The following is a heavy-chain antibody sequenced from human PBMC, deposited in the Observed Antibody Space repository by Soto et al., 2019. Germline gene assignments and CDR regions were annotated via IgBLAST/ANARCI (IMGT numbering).Heavy chain of an antibody. CDR3: ASAFTSIFADFADMRWNFDP. V-gene: IGHV4-4*07. CDR2: VFTTGTT. J-gene: IGHJ5*02. Sequence: PSETLSLTCSVTGGSINNYYWSWVRQSAGKGLEWIGRVFTTGTTYYNPSLKGRVTISVDTSKNQFSLSLRSVTAADTAIYYCASAFTSIFADFADMRWNFDPWGQGTLVTVSS. D-gene: IGHD3-3*02. CDR1: GGSINNYY.